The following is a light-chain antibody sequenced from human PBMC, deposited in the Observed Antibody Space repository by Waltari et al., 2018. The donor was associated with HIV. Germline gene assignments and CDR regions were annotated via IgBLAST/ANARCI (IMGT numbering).Light chain of an antibody. V-gene: IGKV4-1*01. Sequence: IVMTQSPDSLAVSLGERATINCKSSQTILYTYKNKDSLAWYQQRPGKPPKLLIYWAATRESGVPDRFTGSGSGTDFTPTISSLQAEDVAVYYCQQYYSPPYTFGQGTELQIK. CDR2: WAA. J-gene: IGKJ2*01. CDR1: QTILYTYKNKDS. CDR3: QQYYSPPYT.